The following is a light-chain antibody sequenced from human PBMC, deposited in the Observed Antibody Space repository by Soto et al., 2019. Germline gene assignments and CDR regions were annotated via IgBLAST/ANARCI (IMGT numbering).Light chain of an antibody. CDR2: KAS. V-gene: IGKV1-5*03. Sequence: DIQMTQSPSTLSASVGDRFTTTCRASQTISSWLAWYQQKPGKAPKLLIYKASTLKSGVPSRFSGSGSGTEFTLTISSLQPDDFATYYCQHYNSYSEAFGQGTKVDIK. CDR3: QHYNSYSEA. J-gene: IGKJ1*01. CDR1: QTISSW.